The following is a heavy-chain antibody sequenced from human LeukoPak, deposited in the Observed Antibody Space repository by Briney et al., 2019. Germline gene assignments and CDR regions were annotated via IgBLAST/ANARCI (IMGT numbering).Heavy chain of an antibody. V-gene: IGHV3-23*01. CDR2: VSHSGGNT. D-gene: IGHD2-15*01. CDR1: GVTFRNYG. CDR3: AKDSGGSAWPKYFDY. J-gene: IGHJ4*02. Sequence: GGSLRLSCSVSGVTFRNYGMHWVRQAPGKGPEWVSTVSHSGGNTYHADSVKGRFTISRDNSKNTLYLQMDSLRAEDTAVYYCAKDSGGSAWPKYFDYWGQGALVTVSS.